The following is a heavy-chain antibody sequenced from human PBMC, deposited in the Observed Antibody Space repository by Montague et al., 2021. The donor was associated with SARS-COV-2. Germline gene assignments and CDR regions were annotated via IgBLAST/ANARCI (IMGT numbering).Heavy chain of an antibody. CDR1: GGSISSTTNF. V-gene: IGHV4-39*07. J-gene: IGHJ4*02. CDR2: IFFRGTT. D-gene: IGHD2-8*01. CDR3: ARDSRGGSLYPFFDS. Sequence: SETLSLTCAVSGGSISSTTNFWAWLRQPPGKEPEWIGRIFFRGTTYSNPSLKSRVTTSVDTSNNQFSLRLTSMTAADTAVYFCARDSRGGSLYPFFDSWSQGTLVTVSS.